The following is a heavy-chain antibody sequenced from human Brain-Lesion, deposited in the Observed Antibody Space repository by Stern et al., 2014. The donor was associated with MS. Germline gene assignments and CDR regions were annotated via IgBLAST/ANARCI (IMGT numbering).Heavy chain of an antibody. D-gene: IGHD1-26*01. J-gene: IGHJ4*02. CDR3: ARGHWELLGNNYFDS. CDR2: PHASGAT. CDR1: GASISSGTSY. V-gene: IGHV4-61*02. Sequence: QLVESGPGLVKPSQTLSLTCTVSGASISSGTSYWSWIRQPAGGGLEWIGRPHASGATYYTPSLKSRFTISGDTSKNQFSLNLNAVTAADTAVYYCARGHWELLGNNYFDSWGQGNLVTVSS.